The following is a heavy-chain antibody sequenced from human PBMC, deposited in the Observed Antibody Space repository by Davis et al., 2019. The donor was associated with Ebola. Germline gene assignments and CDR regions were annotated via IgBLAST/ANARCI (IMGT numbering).Heavy chain of an antibody. Sequence: ASVKVSCKASGYNFTSYYLHWVRQAPGQGLEWMAIINPSDGSTRYAQRFQGRVSVTSNTATTTAYMELSSLTSEDTAVYYCARDHGVTGTGAFDPWGQGTLVTVSS. CDR1: GYNFTSYY. J-gene: IGHJ5*02. CDR2: INPSDGST. V-gene: IGHV1-46*01. CDR3: ARDHGVTGTGAFDP. D-gene: IGHD1-7*01.